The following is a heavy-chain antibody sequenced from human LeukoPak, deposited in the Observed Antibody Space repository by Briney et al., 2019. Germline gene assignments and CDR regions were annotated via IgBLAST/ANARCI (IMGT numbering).Heavy chain of an antibody. Sequence: GGSLRLSCAASGFTFSSYSMNWVRQAPGKGLEWMANINRDGGAQNYVDSVKGRFTISRDNAKDSLFLQMNNLRAEDTALYYCARDGIPTYAFDIWGQGTMVTVSP. CDR1: GFTFSSYS. CDR2: INRDGGAQ. CDR3: ARDGIPTYAFDI. J-gene: IGHJ3*02. V-gene: IGHV3-7*01. D-gene: IGHD1-26*01.